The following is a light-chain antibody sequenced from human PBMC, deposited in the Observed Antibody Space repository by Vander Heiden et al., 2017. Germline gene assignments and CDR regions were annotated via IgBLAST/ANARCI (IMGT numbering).Light chain of an antibody. CDR2: EGN. V-gene: IGLV2-23*03. J-gene: IGLJ2*01. CDR3: CSYSDSSTFVV. CDR1: SSDVGNYNL. Sequence: QSALTQPAPVSGSPGQSITISCTGTSSDVGNYNLVAWYQQHPGKAPKLMIYEGNKRPSGVSNRFSGSKSGNTASLTISGLQAEDEADYYCCSYSDSSTFVVFGGGTKLTVL.